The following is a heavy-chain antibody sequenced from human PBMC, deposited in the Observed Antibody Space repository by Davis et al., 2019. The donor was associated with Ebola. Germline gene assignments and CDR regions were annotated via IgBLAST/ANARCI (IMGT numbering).Heavy chain of an antibody. J-gene: IGHJ5*02. Sequence: MPSETLSLTCAVSGGSISSSNWWSWVRQPPGKGLEWFGYIYYSGSTNYNPSLKSRVTISVDTSKNQFSLKLSSVTAADTAVYYCASYIAAFDPWGQGTLITVSS. CDR1: GGSISSSNW. D-gene: IGHD6-13*01. V-gene: IGHV4-4*02. CDR3: ASYIAAFDP. CDR2: IYYSGST.